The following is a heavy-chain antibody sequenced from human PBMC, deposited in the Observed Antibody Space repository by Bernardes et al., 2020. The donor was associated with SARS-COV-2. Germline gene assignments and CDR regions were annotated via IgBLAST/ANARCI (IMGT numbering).Heavy chain of an antibody. CDR1: GGSISSGGYS. J-gene: IGHJ4*02. D-gene: IGHD2-15*01. CDR2: SYHSAST. Sequence: TLSLTCAVSGGSISSGGYSWSWTRQPPGKGLEWIGYSYHSASTYYHPSLKSRVTKSVDRSKNQFSLKLTSVTAADTAVYYCSRGVGVGYFDYWGQGTLVTVSS. CDR3: SRGVGVGYFDY. V-gene: IGHV4-30-2*01.